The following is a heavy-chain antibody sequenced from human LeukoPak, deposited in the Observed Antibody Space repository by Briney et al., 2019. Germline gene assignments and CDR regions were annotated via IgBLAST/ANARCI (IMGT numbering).Heavy chain of an antibody. Sequence: SETLSLTCTVSGGSISSYYWSWIRQPPGKGLEWIGEINHSGSTNYNPSLKSRVTISVDTSKNQFSLKLSSVTAADTAVYYCARDVLGSGWTTDWFDPWGQGTLVTVSS. J-gene: IGHJ5*02. CDR1: GGSISSYY. D-gene: IGHD6-19*01. V-gene: IGHV4-34*01. CDR2: INHSGST. CDR3: ARDVLGSGWTTDWFDP.